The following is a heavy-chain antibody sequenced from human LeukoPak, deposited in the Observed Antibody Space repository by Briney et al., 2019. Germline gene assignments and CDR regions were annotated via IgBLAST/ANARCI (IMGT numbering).Heavy chain of an antibody. CDR3: ATRIVLRYFDWLSPRGFDY. D-gene: IGHD3-9*01. V-gene: IGHV4-61*01. CDR2: IYYSGST. J-gene: IGHJ4*02. CDR1: GGSVSSGSYY. Sequence: SETLSLTCTVSGGSVSSGSYYWSWIRQPPGKGLEWIGYIYYSGSTNYNPSLKSRVTISVDTSKNQFSLKLSSVTAADTAVYYCATRIVLRYFDWLSPRGFDYWGQGTLVTVSS.